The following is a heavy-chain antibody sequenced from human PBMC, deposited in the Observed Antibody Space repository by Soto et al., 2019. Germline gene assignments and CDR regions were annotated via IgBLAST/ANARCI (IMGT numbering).Heavy chain of an antibody. CDR2: ILPVSAPP. D-gene: IGHD3-3*01. CDR3: ATDPNYDVSNSF. Sequence: QVQLVQSGAEVKKPGSSVRVSCKASGGTLNNYAINWVRQAPGQGLEWMGGILPVSAPPDYAQKFQGRVSITADHSTSTVYMELSRLKSDDTAVYFCATDPNYDVSNSFWGQGTLVTVSS. J-gene: IGHJ4*02. CDR1: GGTLNNYA. V-gene: IGHV1-69*01.